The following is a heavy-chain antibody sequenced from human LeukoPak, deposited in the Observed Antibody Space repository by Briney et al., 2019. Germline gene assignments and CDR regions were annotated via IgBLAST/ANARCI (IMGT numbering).Heavy chain of an antibody. CDR2: IHTDGSSP. J-gene: IGHJ6*03. Sequence: PGGSLRLSCAASGFTLSRYWVDWVRQVPGKGLVWVSRIHTDGSSPTYADSVKGRFTISRDNAKNTLFLQMNTLRAEDTAVYYCATLNRLFYYMDVWGKGTTVTVSS. CDR1: GFTLSRYW. V-gene: IGHV3-74*03. CDR3: ATLNRLFYYMDV. D-gene: IGHD2-21*01.